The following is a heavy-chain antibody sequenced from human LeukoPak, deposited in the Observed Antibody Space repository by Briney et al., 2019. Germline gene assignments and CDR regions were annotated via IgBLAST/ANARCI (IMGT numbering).Heavy chain of an antibody. D-gene: IGHD1-26*01. CDR3: AKDSVGATGAGWFDP. Sequence: PGGSLILSCAASGFTFSSYGMHWVRQAPGKGLEWVAVIWYDGSNKYYADSVKGRFTISRDNSKNTLYLQMNSLRAEDTAVYYCAKDSVGATGAGWFDPWGQGTLVTVSS. J-gene: IGHJ5*02. CDR2: IWYDGSNK. V-gene: IGHV3-33*06. CDR1: GFTFSSYG.